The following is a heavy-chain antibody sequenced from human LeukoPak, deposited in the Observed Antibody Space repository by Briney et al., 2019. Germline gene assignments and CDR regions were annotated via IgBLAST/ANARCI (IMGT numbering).Heavy chain of an antibody. Sequence: GGSLRLSCAASGFTFSNYWMTWVRQAPGKGLEWVANIKVDEGEKYYVDSVRGRFTISRDNAKNSLYLQMNSLRAEDTAVYYCARHGDYHYNSWGQGTLVTVSS. V-gene: IGHV3-7*05. D-gene: IGHD4-17*01. CDR1: GFTFSNYW. CDR3: ARHGDYHYNS. CDR2: IKVDEGEK. J-gene: IGHJ4*02.